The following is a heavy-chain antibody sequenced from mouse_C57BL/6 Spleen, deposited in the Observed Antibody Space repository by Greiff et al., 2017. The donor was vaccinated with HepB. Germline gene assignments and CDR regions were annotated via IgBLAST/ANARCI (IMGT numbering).Heavy chain of an antibody. V-gene: IGHV5-17*01. CDR3: ARWDGYYPAWFAY. CDR1: GFTFSDYG. D-gene: IGHD2-3*01. CDR2: ISSGSSTI. J-gene: IGHJ3*01. Sequence: VQLVESGGGLVKPGGSLKLSCAASGFTFSDYGMHWVRQAPEKGLEWVAYISSGSSTIYYADTVKGRFTLSRDNAKNTLFLQMTSLRSEDTAMYYCARWDGYYPAWFAYWGQGTLVTVSA.